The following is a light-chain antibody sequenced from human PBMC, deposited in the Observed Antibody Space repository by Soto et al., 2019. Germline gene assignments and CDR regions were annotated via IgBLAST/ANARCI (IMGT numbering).Light chain of an antibody. CDR1: SGSVSTTHY. J-gene: IGLJ3*02. CDR2: KTH. V-gene: IGLV8-61*01. Sequence: QAVVTQEPSFSVSPGETVTLTCGFSSGSVSTTHYPSWYQQTPSHTPRTLIYKTHTRSSGVPDRFSGSSLGDKAALTITGAQADDECDYYCVLHLGNAISVFGGGTKVTVL. CDR3: VLHLGNAISV.